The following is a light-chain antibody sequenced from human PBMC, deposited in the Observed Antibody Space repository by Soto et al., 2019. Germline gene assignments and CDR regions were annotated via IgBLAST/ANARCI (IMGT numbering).Light chain of an antibody. J-gene: IGKJ3*01. Sequence: DIQLTQSPSFLSASVGDRVTITCWASQGISSYLAWYQQKPGKAPKLLIYAASTLQSGVPSRFSGSGSGTEFTLTISSLQPEDFATYYCQQLYSYPFTFGPGTKVDIK. CDR3: QQLYSYPFT. CDR1: QGISSY. CDR2: AAS. V-gene: IGKV1-9*01.